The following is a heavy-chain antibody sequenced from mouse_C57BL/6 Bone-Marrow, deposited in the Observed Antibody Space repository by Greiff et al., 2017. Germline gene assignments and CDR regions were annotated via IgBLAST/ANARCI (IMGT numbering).Heavy chain of an antibody. D-gene: IGHD3-2*02. CDR1: GYTFTSYW. V-gene: IGHV1-64*01. CDR2: IYPNSGST. CDR3: AKGQLSMDY. Sequence: QVQLKQPAAELVKPGASVKLSCKASGYTFTSYWMHWVKQRPGQGLEWIGMIYPNSGSTNYNEKFKSKATLTVAKSSSTAYMQLSSLTSEDSAVYYCAKGQLSMDYWGQGTSVPVSS. J-gene: IGHJ4*01.